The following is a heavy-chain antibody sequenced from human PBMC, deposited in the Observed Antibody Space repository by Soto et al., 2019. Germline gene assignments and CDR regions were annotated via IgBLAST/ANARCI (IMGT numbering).Heavy chain of an antibody. J-gene: IGHJ3*01. V-gene: IGHV3-21*06. D-gene: IGHD4-17*01. Sequence: LRLSCEGSVFNFRNFNMIWVRQAPGKGLEWVSSVSGSSSYIYYADSVKGRFTVSRDNANNLVFLQKNGLRPEDTAMYYCARDLRGHYGPWGQGTMVTVS. CDR3: ARDLRGHYGP. CDR1: VFNFRNFN. CDR2: VSGSSSYI.